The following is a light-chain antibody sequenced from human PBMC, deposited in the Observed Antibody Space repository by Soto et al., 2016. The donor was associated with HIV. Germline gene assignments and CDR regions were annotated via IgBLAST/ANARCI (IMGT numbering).Light chain of an antibody. CDR1: QSIIIW. J-gene: IGKJ3*01. CDR2: KAS. Sequence: DIQMTQSPSTLSASVGDRVTITCRASQSIIIWLAWYQQKPGKAPKLLIYKASSLESGVPSRFSGSGSGTEFTLTISSLQPDDFATYYCQQYNSYPFTFGPGTKVDIK. V-gene: IGKV1-5*03. CDR3: QQYNSYPFT.